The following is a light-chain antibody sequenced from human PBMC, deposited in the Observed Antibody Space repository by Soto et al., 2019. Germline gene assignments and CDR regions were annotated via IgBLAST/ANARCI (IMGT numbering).Light chain of an antibody. V-gene: IGKV1-39*01. CDR1: QPISTF. Sequence: DIQITPSPSYLSPSLLASFTITSLASQPISTFLNWYQQKTGRAPKLLIYGASTLHSGVPSRFSGSGSGTDFTLTISSLRPEDFATYYCQHSYYTPWTFGQGTKVDIK. CDR3: QHSYYTPWT. J-gene: IGKJ1*01. CDR2: GAS.